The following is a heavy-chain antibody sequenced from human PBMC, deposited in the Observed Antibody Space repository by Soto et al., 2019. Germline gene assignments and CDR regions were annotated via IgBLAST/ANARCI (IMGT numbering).Heavy chain of an antibody. CDR2: IMPIFRAP. D-gene: IGHD2-15*01. J-gene: IGHJ6*02. CDR3: ASWLKGPDIGNYYYGMDV. Sequence: QVQLAQSGAEVKKPGSSVKVSCKASGGAFSDYAFSWVRQAPGQGLEWLGGIMPIFRAPDYAQKFQGRVTITADEFTRTAYMEMNSLRSEDTAVYYCASWLKGPDIGNYYYGMDVWGQGTTVTVS. CDR1: GGAFSDYA. V-gene: IGHV1-69*12.